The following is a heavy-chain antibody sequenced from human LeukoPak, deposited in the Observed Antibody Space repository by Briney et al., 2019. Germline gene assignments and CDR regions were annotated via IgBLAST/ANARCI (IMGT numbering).Heavy chain of an antibody. Sequence: PGGSLRLSCAASGFTFSSYAMHWVRQAPGKGLEWVAVISDDGSNKYYADSVKGRFTISRGNSKNTLYLQMNSLRAEDTAVYYCARSGHSSSGMGFDYWGQGTLVTVSS. J-gene: IGHJ4*02. D-gene: IGHD6-13*01. CDR2: ISDDGSNK. CDR3: ARSGHSSSGMGFDY. CDR1: GFTFSSYA. V-gene: IGHV3-30*04.